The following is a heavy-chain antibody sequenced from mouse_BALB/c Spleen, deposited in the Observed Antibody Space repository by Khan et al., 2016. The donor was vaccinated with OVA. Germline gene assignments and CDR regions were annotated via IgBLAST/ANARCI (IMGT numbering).Heavy chain of an antibody. J-gene: IGHJ3*01. D-gene: IGHD2-10*01. Sequence: VQLQESGAELVKPGASVKMSCTASGYTFTSYWMHWVKQRPGQGLEWIGYIDPTTGDTDYNQKFKDKATLTADKSSSTAYMQLSSLTSEDSAVYYYTSHSCTYSLLGYWGQGTLVTVSA. CDR1: GYTFTSYW. V-gene: IGHV1-7*01. CDR2: IDPTTGDT. CDR3: TSHSCTYSLLGY.